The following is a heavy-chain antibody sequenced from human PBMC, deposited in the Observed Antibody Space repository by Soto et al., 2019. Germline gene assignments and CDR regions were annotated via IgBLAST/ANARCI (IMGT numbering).Heavy chain of an antibody. J-gene: IGHJ4*02. D-gene: IGHD3-10*01. V-gene: IGHV1-24*01. CDR2: FDPEDGET. CDR3: ETADLWFWEASPVNYY. Sequence: QVQLVQSGAEVKKPGASVKVSCKVSGYTLTELSMHWVRQAPGKGLECMGGFDPEDGETIYAQKFQGRVTMTEDTSTETAYMERSRLRSAYTAVYYCETADLWFWEASPVNYYWGQGTLVTVSS. CDR1: GYTLTELS.